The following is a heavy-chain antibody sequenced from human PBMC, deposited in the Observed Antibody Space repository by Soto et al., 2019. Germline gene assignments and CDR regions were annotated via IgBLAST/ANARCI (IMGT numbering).Heavy chain of an antibody. V-gene: IGHV1-18*01. CDR3: ARDLNSSGWYSLVYYFAY. CDR2: ISAYNGNT. J-gene: IGHJ4*02. CDR1: GYTFTSYG. D-gene: IGHD6-19*01. Sequence: ASVKVSCKASGYTFTSYGISWVRQAPGQGLEWMGWISAYNGNTNYAQKLQGRVTMTTDTSTSTAYMELRSLRSDVTAVYYCARDLNSSGWYSLVYYFAYWGQGTLVTVSS.